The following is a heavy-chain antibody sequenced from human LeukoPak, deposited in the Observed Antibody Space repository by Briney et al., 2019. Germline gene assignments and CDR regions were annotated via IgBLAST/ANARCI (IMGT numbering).Heavy chain of an antibody. CDR3: ARRRNSGCYDY. V-gene: IGHV4-59*08. D-gene: IGHD1-26*01. CDR2: IYYSGST. J-gene: IGHJ4*02. Sequence: MPSETLSLTCTVSGGSISSYYWSWIRQPPGKGLEWIGYIYYSGSTNYNPSLRSRVIISGDTSKNQFSLKLSSVTAADTAIYYCARRRNSGCYDYWGQGTLVSVSS. CDR1: GGSISSYY.